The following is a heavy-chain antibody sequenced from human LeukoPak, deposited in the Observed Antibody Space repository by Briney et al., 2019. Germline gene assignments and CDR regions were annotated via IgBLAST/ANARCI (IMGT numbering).Heavy chain of an antibody. CDR3: ARGRRGYDSSGYYVYYYYYMDV. D-gene: IGHD3-22*01. CDR1: GGSFSGYY. Sequence: PSETLSLTCAVYGGSFSGYYWSWIRQPPGKGLEWIGEINHSGSTNYNPSLKSRVTISVDTSKNQFSLKLSSVTAADTAVYYCARGRRGYDSSGYYVYYYYYMDVWGKGTTVTVSS. CDR2: INHSGST. J-gene: IGHJ6*03. V-gene: IGHV4-34*01.